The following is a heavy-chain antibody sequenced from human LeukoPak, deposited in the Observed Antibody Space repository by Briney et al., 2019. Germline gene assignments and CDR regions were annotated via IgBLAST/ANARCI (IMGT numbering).Heavy chain of an antibody. Sequence: GGSLRLSCAASGFTVSSNYMSWVRQAPGKGLEWVSVIYSGGSTYYADSVKGRFTISRDNSKNTLYLQMNSLRAEDTAVYYCARDRSGPYSSSWPDAFDIWGQGTMVTVSS. D-gene: IGHD6-13*01. CDR1: GFTVSSNY. J-gene: IGHJ3*02. CDR3: ARDRSGPYSSSWPDAFDI. V-gene: IGHV3-66*01. CDR2: IYSGGST.